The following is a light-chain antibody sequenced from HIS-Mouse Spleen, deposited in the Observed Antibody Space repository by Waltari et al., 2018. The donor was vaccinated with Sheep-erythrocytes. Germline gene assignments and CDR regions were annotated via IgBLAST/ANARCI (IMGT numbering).Light chain of an antibody. V-gene: IGLV1-36*01. CDR1: SSNIGNNA. J-gene: IGLJ3*02. CDR2: YDA. Sequence: QSVLTQPPSVSEAPRQRVTISCSGSSSNIGNNAVNWYQQLPGKPPKLLIYYDALRPSRVYDRFPGPKSGNSASLAISGLQSEDEADYYGAAWDDSLNGWVFGGGTKLTVL. CDR3: AAWDDSLNGWV.